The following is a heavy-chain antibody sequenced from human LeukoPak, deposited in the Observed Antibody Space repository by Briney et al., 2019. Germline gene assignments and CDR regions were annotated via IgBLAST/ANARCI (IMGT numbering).Heavy chain of an antibody. CDR2: IYISGST. CDR1: SDSFSNGNYF. V-gene: IGHV4-61*02. Sequence: SETLSLTCTVSSDSFSNGNYFWTWIRQPAGKGLEWIGRIYISGSTNYKPSIKSRVTMSVHTSKKQFSLKLSSVTAADTAVYYWAREGAHDAFDVWGQGALVTVSS. CDR3: AREGAHDAFDV. J-gene: IGHJ3*01.